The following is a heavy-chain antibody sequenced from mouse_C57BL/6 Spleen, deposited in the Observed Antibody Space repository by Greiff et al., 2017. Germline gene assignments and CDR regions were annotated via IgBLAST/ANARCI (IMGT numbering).Heavy chain of an antibody. J-gene: IGHJ1*03. CDR3: ARWGTTVVATGYFDV. Sequence: QVQLKQSGAELARPGASVKLSCKASGYTFTSYGISWVKQRTGQGLEWIGEIYPRSGNTYYNEKFKGKATLTADKSSSTAYMELRSLTSEDSAVYFGARWGTTVVATGYFDVWGTGTTVTVSS. CDR1: GYTFTSYG. V-gene: IGHV1-81*01. CDR2: IYPRSGNT. D-gene: IGHD1-1*01.